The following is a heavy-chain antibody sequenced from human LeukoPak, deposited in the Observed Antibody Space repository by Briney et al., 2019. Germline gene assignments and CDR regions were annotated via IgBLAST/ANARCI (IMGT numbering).Heavy chain of an antibody. CDR1: GFTFSNAW. CDR3: ANGGTYSSGP. J-gene: IGHJ5*02. CDR2: IKQDGSEK. V-gene: IGHV3-7*01. D-gene: IGHD3-22*01. Sequence: GGSLRLSCAASGFTFSNAWMSWVRQAPGKGLEWVANIKQDGSEKYYVDSVKGRFTISRDNAKNSLFLQINSLRAEDTAVYYCANGGTYSSGPWGQGTLVTVSS.